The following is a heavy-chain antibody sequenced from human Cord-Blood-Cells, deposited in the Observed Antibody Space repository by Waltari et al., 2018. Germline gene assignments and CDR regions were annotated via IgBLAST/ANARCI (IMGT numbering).Heavy chain of an antibody. J-gene: IGHJ4*02. D-gene: IGHD3-9*01. Sequence: QVQLQQWGAGLLKPSETLSLTCAVYGGSFSGYYWSWIRQPPGKGLEWIGEINHSGSTNYNPPLKSRVTISVDTSKNQFSLKLSSVTAADTAVYYCARRDYDILTGYDYWGQGTLVTVSS. CDR2: INHSGST. V-gene: IGHV4-34*01. CDR3: ARRDYDILTGYDY. CDR1: GGSFSGYY.